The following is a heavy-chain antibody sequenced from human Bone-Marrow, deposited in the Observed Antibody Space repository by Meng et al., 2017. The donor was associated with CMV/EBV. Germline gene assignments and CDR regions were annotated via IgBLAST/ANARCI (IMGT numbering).Heavy chain of an antibody. D-gene: IGHD6-19*01. CDR1: GFTFSSFW. CDR3: ARVGRSIAVASARGMDV. Sequence: GGSLRLSCAASGFTFSSFWMSWVRQAPGKVLEWVANIKQDGSEKYYVDSVKGRFTISRDNAKNSLYLQMNSLRAEDTAVYYCARVGRSIAVASARGMDVWGQGTTVTFSS. J-gene: IGHJ6*02. V-gene: IGHV3-7*01. CDR2: IKQDGSEK.